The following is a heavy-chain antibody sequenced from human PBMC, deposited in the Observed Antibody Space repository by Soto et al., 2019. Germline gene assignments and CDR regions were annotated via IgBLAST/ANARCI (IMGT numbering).Heavy chain of an antibody. Sequence: ASVKVSCKVSGYTLTELSMHWVRQAPGKGIEWMGGFNPEDGETIYAQKFQGRVTMTRDTSTSTVYMELSSLRSEDTAVYYCARDGAIVGATGGWFDPWGQGTLVTVSS. D-gene: IGHD1-26*01. J-gene: IGHJ5*02. CDR3: ARDGAIVGATGGWFDP. CDR1: GYTLTELS. CDR2: FNPEDGET. V-gene: IGHV1-24*01.